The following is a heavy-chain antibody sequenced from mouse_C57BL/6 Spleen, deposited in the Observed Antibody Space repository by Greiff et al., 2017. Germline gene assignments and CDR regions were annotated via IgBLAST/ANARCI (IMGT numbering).Heavy chain of an antibody. CDR2: IYPGDGDT. J-gene: IGHJ4*01. V-gene: IGHV1-82*01. CDR1: GYAFSSSW. CDR3: AIYGSSYYAMDY. Sequence: LQESGPELVKPGASVKISCKASGYAFSSSWMNWVKQRPGKGLEWIGRIYPGDGDTNYNGKFKGKATLTADKSSSTAYMQLSSLTSEDSAVYFCAIYGSSYYAMDYWGQGTSVTVSS. D-gene: IGHD1-1*01.